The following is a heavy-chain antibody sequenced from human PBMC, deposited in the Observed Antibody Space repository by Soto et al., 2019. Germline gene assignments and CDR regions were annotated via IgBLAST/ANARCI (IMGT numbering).Heavy chain of an antibody. Sequence: GGSLRLSCAASGFTFSSSAISWVRQAPGKGLEWVSAVSANGQGIYYADSVRGRFTISRDNSKNTVFLHMDSLSAEDTAVYYCAKDRHYPRDYFHYWGQGXLVTVSS. V-gene: IGHV3-23*01. J-gene: IGHJ4*02. CDR3: AKDRHYPRDYFHY. D-gene: IGHD3-10*01. CDR1: GFTFSSSA. CDR2: VSANGQGI.